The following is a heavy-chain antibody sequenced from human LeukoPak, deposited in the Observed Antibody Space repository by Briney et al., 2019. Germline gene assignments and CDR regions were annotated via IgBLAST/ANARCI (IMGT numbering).Heavy chain of an antibody. CDR2: IIPILGIA. J-gene: IGHJ6*02. D-gene: IGHD5-24*01. CDR1: GYTFTSYG. V-gene: IGHV1-69*04. CDR3: ARSRDGYNYVYYYGMDV. Sequence: SVKVSCKASGYTFTSYGISWVRQAPGQGLEWMGRIIPILGIANYAQKFQGRVTITADKSTSTAYMELSSLRSEDTAVYYCARSRDGYNYVYYYGMDVWGQGTTVTVSS.